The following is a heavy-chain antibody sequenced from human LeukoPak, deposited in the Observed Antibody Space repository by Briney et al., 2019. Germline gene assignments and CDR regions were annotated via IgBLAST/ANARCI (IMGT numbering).Heavy chain of an antibody. CDR1: GGSISSGDYY. D-gene: IGHD6-13*01. CDR2: IYYSGST. J-gene: IGHJ4*02. CDR3: ARDGYSSSWGGIDY. V-gene: IGHV4-30-4*08. Sequence: SETLSLTCTVSGGSISSGDYYWSWIRQPPGKGLEWIGYIYYSGSTYYNPSLKNRVTISVDTSKNQFSLKLSSVTAADTAVYYCARDGYSSSWGGIDYWGQRTLVTVSS.